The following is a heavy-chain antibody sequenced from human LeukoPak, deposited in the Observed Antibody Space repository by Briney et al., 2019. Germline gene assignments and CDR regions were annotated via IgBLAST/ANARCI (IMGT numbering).Heavy chain of an antibody. D-gene: IGHD3-22*01. CDR2: INPNSGGT. Sequence: ASVKVSCKASGYTFTDYYIHWMRQAPGQGLEWMGWINPNSGGTNYAQKFQGRVTMTRDTSITTAYMELSRLRSEDTAVYYCARDIYDRSGYNLGGFDYWGQGTLVTVSS. CDR3: ARDIYDRSGYNLGGFDY. V-gene: IGHV1-2*02. J-gene: IGHJ4*02. CDR1: GYTFTDYY.